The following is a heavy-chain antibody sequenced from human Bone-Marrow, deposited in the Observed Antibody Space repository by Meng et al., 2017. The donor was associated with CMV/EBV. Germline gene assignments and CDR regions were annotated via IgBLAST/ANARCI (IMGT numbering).Heavy chain of an antibody. CDR2: ISAYNGNT. Sequence: ASVKVSCKASGYTFTSYGISWVRQAPGQGLEWMGWISAYNGNTNSAQKLQGRVTMTTDTSTSTAYMELRSLRSDDTAVYYCARLGRWLQPGDYFDYWGQGPLVTVSS. V-gene: IGHV1-18*01. J-gene: IGHJ4*02. CDR3: ARLGRWLQPGDYFDY. D-gene: IGHD5-24*01. CDR1: GYTFTSYG.